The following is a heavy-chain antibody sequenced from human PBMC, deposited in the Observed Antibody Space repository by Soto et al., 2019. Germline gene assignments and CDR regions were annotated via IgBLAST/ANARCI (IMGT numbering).Heavy chain of an antibody. V-gene: IGHV3-48*02. CDR2: ISSSSSTI. CDR1: GFTFSSYS. CDR3: ARDRPPFRGIIGAFDI. J-gene: IGHJ3*02. Sequence: AGGSLRLFCAASGFTFSSYSMNWVRQAPGKGLEWVSYISSSSSTIYYADSVKGRFTISRDNAKNSLYLQMNSLRDEDTALYYCARDRPPFRGIIGAFDIWGQGTMVTVSS. D-gene: IGHD3-16*02.